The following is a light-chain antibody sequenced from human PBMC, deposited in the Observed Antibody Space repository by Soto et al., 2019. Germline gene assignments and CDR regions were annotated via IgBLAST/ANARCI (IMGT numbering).Light chain of an antibody. CDR1: RSFASSY. V-gene: IGKV3-20*01. Sequence: EIVLTQSPVTLSLSPGERATLSCRASRSFASSYLGWYQQKPGQAPRLLIYAASTRATGTPDRFSGSGSATDFTLTISRLEPEDSAVYYCQHYDSSPPYTFGQGTKVDIK. CDR2: AAS. J-gene: IGKJ2*01. CDR3: QHYDSSPPYT.